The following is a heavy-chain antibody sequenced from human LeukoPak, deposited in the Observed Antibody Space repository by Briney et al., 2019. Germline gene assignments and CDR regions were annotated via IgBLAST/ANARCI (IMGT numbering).Heavy chain of an antibody. CDR3: ARAGGAAAGQLDV. Sequence: SETLPLTCTVSGGSISSGGYYWSWIRQHPGKGLEWIGYIYYSGSTYYNPSLKSRVTISVDTSKNQFSLKLSSVTAADTAVYYCARAGGAAAGQLDVWGQGTTVTVSS. D-gene: IGHD6-13*01. V-gene: IGHV4-31*03. CDR1: GGSISSGGYY. J-gene: IGHJ6*02. CDR2: IYYSGST.